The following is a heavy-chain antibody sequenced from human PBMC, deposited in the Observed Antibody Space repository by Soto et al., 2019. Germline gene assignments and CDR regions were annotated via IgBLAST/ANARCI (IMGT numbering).Heavy chain of an antibody. Sequence: SQTLSLTCAISGDSVSSNSAAWNWIRQSPSRGLEWLGRTYYRSKWYNDYAVSVKRRITINPDTSKNQFSLQLNSVTPEDTAVYYCARDLPVVVVPAAPSYYFDYWGQGTLVTVSS. J-gene: IGHJ4*02. CDR1: GDSVSSNSAA. V-gene: IGHV6-1*01. CDR3: ARDLPVVVVPAAPSYYFDY. CDR2: TYYRSKWYN. D-gene: IGHD2-2*01.